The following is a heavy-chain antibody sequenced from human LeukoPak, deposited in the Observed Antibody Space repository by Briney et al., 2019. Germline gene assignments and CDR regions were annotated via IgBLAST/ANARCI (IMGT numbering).Heavy chain of an antibody. CDR2: ISSNGGST. Sequence: GGSLRLSCSASGFTFSSYAMHWVRQAPGKGLEYVSAISSNGGSTYYADSVKGRFTISRDNSKNTLDLQMSSLRAEDPAVYYCVKGGYDYGDPPIDPWGQGTLVTVSS. CDR1: GFTFSSYA. V-gene: IGHV3-64D*06. CDR3: VKGGYDYGDPPIDP. J-gene: IGHJ5*02. D-gene: IGHD4-17*01.